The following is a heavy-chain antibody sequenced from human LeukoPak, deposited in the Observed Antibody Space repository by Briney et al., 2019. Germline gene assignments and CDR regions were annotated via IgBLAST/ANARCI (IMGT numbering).Heavy chain of an antibody. CDR1: GYTFTGYY. V-gene: IGHV1-2*02. CDR3: ARDLHYYDSSGYYYPPGY. Sequence: GASVKVSCKASGYTFTGYYMHWVRQAPGQGLEWMGWINPNSGGTNYAQKFQGRVTMTRDTSISTAYMELSRLRSDDTAVYYCARDLHYYDSSGYYYPPGYWGQGTLVTVSS. CDR2: INPNSGGT. J-gene: IGHJ4*02. D-gene: IGHD3-22*01.